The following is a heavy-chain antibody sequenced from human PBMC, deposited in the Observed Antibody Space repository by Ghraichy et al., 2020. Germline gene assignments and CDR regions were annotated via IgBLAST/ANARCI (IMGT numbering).Heavy chain of an antibody. Sequence: GESLNISCVGTGFPFNRYGMHWVRQAPGKGLEWVAFTGSNGRDQDYTDSVKGRFSISRDNSQNTEYLQMNNLRVEDTAVYYCARDGANYDIDAWGQGTLVTVSS. D-gene: IGHD3-22*01. V-gene: IGHV3-30*02. CDR2: TGSNGRDQ. CDR1: GFPFNRYG. CDR3: ARDGANYDIDA. J-gene: IGHJ5*02.